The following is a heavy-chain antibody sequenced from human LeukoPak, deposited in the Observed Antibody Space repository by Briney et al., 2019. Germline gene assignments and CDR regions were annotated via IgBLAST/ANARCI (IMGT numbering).Heavy chain of an antibody. D-gene: IGHD3-16*01. CDR1: GGSTSSSSYY. CDR2: IYYSGST. CDR3: SRHTPSYYDYFDY. J-gene: IGHJ4*02. V-gene: IGHV4-39*01. Sequence: PSETLSLTCTVSGGSTSSSSYYWGWIRQPPGKGLEWIGSIYYSGSTYYNPSLKSRVTISVDTFKNQFSLKLSSVTAADSAVYYCSRHTPSYYDYFDYWGQGTLVTVSS.